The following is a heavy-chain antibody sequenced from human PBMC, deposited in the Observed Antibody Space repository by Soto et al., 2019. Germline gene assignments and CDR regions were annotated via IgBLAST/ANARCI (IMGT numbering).Heavy chain of an antibody. CDR2: ISYDGSNK. CDR1: GFTFSSYG. D-gene: IGHD3-22*01. J-gene: IGHJ6*02. V-gene: IGHV3-30*18. Sequence: QVQLVESGGGVVQPGRSLRLSCAASGFTFSSYGMHWVRQAPGKGLEWVAVISYDGSNKYYADSVKGRFTISRDNSKNTRYLQMNSLSAEDTAVYYCAKAAAAMDYYDSSGYPTPLIDVWGQGTPVTVSS. CDR3: AKAAAAMDYYDSSGYPTPLIDV.